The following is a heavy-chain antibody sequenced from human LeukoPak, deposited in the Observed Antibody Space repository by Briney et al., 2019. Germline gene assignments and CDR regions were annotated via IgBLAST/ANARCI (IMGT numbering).Heavy chain of an antibody. Sequence: GGSLRLSCAASEFTFAIYWMSWVRQSPGKGLEWVANIKQDGSEKYYADSVKGRFTVSRDNAKNSLYLQMNSLRAEDSAVYYCASQLERRQGWFDPWGQGTLVTVSS. CDR2: IKQDGSEK. CDR1: EFTFAIYW. J-gene: IGHJ5*02. D-gene: IGHD1-1*01. V-gene: IGHV3-7*01. CDR3: ASQLERRQGWFDP.